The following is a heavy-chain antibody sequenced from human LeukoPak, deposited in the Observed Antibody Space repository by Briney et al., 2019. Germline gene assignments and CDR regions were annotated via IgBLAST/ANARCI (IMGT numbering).Heavy chain of an antibody. CDR3: ARDGGDTSVDH. J-gene: IGHJ4*02. V-gene: IGHV4-34*01. CDR2: INHSGST. CDR1: GGSFSGYY. D-gene: IGHD2-21*01. Sequence: SETLSLTCAVYGGSFSGYYWSWIRQPPGKGLEWIGEINHSGSTNYNPSLKSRVTISVDTSKNQFSLKLSSVTAADTAVYYCARDGGDTSVDHWGQGTLVTVSS.